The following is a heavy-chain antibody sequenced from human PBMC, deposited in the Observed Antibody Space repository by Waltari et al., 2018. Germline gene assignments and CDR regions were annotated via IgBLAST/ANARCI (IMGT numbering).Heavy chain of an antibody. V-gene: IGHV1-3*03. CDR1: GYTFTSYA. Sequence: QVQLVQSGAEVKKPGASVKVSCKASGYTFTSYAMHWVRQAPGQRLEWMGWINAGNGKTKYSQEFQGRVTITRDTSASTAYMERSSLRSEDMAVYYCAREGGEYSSSSPRYYYYYYMDVWGKGTTVTVSS. D-gene: IGHD6-6*01. CDR2: INAGNGKT. CDR3: AREGGEYSSSSPRYYYYYYMDV. J-gene: IGHJ6*03.